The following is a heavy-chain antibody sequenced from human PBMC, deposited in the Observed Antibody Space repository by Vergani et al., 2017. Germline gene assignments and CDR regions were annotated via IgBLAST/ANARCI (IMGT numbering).Heavy chain of an antibody. D-gene: IGHD3-10*01. V-gene: IGHV4-30-4*08. CDR1: GGSISSGDYY. CDR2: IYYSGNT. Sequence: QVQLQESGPGLVKPSQTLSLTCTVSGGSISSGDYYWSWIRQPPGKGLEWIGYIYYSGNTYYNPSLKSRVTISVATSKNQFSLKLSSVTAAAAAGYYCARVGVVRGVSYYYYYDGMDVWGQGTTVTVSS. CDR3: ARVGVVRGVSYYYYYDGMDV. J-gene: IGHJ6*02.